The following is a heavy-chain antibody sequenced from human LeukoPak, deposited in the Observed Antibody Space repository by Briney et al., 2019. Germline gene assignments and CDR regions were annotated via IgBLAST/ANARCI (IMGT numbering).Heavy chain of an antibody. CDR1: GFSFSSYS. CDR3: ARDPHSLDY. J-gene: IGHJ4*02. V-gene: IGHV3-48*01. CDR2: IAYTNTI. Sequence: PGGSLRLSCTASGFSFSSYSMNWVRQAPGKGLEWVAYIAYTNTIHYADSVRGRFAISIDNSRNSLYLQLNSLRAEDTAVYYCARDPHSLDYWGQGTRVTVSS.